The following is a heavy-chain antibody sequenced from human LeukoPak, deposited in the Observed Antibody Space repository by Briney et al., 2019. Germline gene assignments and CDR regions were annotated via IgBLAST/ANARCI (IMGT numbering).Heavy chain of an antibody. V-gene: IGHV1-2*02. D-gene: IGHD6-13*01. CDR1: GYTFTGYY. CDR3: ARGDTSGYSSSWCLGY. Sequence: GASVKVSCKASGYTFTGYYMHWVRRAPGQGLEWMGWINPNSGGTNYAQKFQGRVTMTRDTSISTAYMELSRLRSDDTAVYYCARGDTSGYSSSWCLGYWGQGTLVTVSS. CDR2: INPNSGGT. J-gene: IGHJ4*02.